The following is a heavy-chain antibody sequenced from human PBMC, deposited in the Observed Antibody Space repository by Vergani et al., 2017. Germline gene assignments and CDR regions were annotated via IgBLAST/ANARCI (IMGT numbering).Heavy chain of an antibody. Sequence: QVHLQESGPGLVKPSHTLSLTCTVSGASMGDFYWTWFRQPAGRGLDCVGRIYPNGNGNYNESLRSRLTMSIDTCRSQFSLSLSSVTAAETAVYYCAKWPFGGQNLYSSSWKYYYYGMDVWGQGPTVTVSS. CDR2: IYPNGNG. J-gene: IGHJ6*02. CDR3: AKWPFGGQNLYSSSWKYYYYGMDV. V-gene: IGHV4-4*07. D-gene: IGHD6-13*01. CDR1: GASMGDFY.